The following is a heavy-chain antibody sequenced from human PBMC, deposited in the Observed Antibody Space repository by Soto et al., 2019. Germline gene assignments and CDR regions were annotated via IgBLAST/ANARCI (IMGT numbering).Heavy chain of an antibody. Sequence: QVQLQQWGAGLLKPSETLSLTCAVYGGSFSGYYWSWIRQPPGKGLEWIGEINHSGSTNYNASLKSRVTISVDTSKNQFSLKLSSVTAADTAVYYCARPQQNLGNGAFDIWGQGSLVTVSS. V-gene: IGHV4-34*01. CDR1: GGSFSGYY. D-gene: IGHD7-27*01. CDR2: INHSGST. J-gene: IGHJ3*02. CDR3: ARPQQNLGNGAFDI.